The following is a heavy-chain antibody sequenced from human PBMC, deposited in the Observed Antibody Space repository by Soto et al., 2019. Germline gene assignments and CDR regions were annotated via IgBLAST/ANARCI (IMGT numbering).Heavy chain of an antibody. J-gene: IGHJ5*02. CDR2: IIPILGIA. V-gene: IGHV1-69*02. D-gene: IGHD6-6*01. CDR1: GGTFSSYT. Sequence: ASVKVSCKASGGTFSSYTISWVRQAPGQGLEWMGRIIPILGIANYAQKFQGRVTITADKSTSTAYMELSSLRSEDTAVYYCALEDSSSNDWFDPWGQGTLVTVSS. CDR3: ALEDSSSNDWFDP.